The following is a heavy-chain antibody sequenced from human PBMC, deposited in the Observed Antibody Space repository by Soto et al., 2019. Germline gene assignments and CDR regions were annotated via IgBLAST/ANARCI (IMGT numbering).Heavy chain of an antibody. CDR3: AGGIRDPRY. CDR2: INHSGST. J-gene: IGHJ4*02. CDR1: GGSFSGYY. D-gene: IGHD4-17*01. V-gene: IGHV4-34*01. Sequence: SETLSLTCAVYGGSFSGYYWSWIRQPPGKGLEWIGEINHSGSTNYNPSLKSRVTISVDTSKNQFSLKLSSVTAADTAVYYCAGGIRDPRYWGQGTLVTVSS.